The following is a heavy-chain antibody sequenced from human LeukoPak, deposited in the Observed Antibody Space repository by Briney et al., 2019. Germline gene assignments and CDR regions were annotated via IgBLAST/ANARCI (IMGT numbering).Heavy chain of an antibody. Sequence: SSETLSLTCTVSGGSISNYHWNWIRQPPGKGLEWIGYINYSGSTNYNPSLKSRVTISVDTSKNQFSLQLSSMTAADTAVYYCARGWGYFDYWGQGTLVTVSS. D-gene: IGHD7-27*01. V-gene: IGHV4-59*01. CDR3: ARGWGYFDY. CDR2: INYSGST. CDR1: GGSISNYH. J-gene: IGHJ4*02.